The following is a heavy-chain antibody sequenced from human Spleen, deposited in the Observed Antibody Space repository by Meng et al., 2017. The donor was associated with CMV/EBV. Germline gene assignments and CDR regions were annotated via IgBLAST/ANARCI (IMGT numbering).Heavy chain of an antibody. J-gene: IGHJ3*02. CDR1: GFTFKNAW. Sequence: GGSLRLSCAASGFTFKNAWMSWVRQAPGKGLEWVGHIKSKTDGGTADYAAPVKGRFTISREDSKNTLYLQMNSLKTEDTAVYYCTTDSDPLNAFDIWGQGTMVTVSS. CDR2: IKSKTDGGTA. V-gene: IGHV3-15*01. CDR3: TTDSDPLNAFDI.